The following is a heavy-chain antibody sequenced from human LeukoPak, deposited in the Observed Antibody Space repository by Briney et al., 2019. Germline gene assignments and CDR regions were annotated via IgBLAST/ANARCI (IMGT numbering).Heavy chain of an antibody. Sequence: ASVKVSCKASGYTFTSYGIRWVRQAPGQGLEWMGWISAYNGNTNYAQKLQGRVTMTTDTSTSTAYMELRSLRSDDTAVYYCARSSRRGIVHAFDIWGQGTMVTVSS. CDR2: ISAYNGNT. D-gene: IGHD3-22*01. CDR3: ARSSRRGIVHAFDI. CDR1: GYTFTSYG. J-gene: IGHJ3*02. V-gene: IGHV1-18*01.